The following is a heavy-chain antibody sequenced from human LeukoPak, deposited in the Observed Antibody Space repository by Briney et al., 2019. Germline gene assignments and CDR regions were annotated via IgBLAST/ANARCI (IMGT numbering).Heavy chain of an antibody. V-gene: IGHV4-59*12. CDR3: ARRKAVAGGHNWFDP. D-gene: IGHD6-19*01. J-gene: IGHJ5*02. Sequence: SETLSLTCTVSGGSISSYYWSWIRQPPGKGLEWIGYIYYSGSTNYNPSLKSRVTISVDTSKNQFSLKLSSVTAADTAVYYCARRKAVAGGHNWFDPWGQGTLVTVSS. CDR2: IYYSGST. CDR1: GGSISSYY.